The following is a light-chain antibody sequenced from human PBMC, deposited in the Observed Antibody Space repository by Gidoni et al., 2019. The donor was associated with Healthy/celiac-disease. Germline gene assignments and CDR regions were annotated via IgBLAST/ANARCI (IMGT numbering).Light chain of an antibody. CDR3: QQYDNLPIT. Sequence: DIQMTQSPSSLSASVGDRVTITCQASQDISNYLNWYQQKPGKAPKLLIYDASHLEKGVPSRFSGSGSGTDFTFTISSLQPEDIATYYCQQYDNLPITFGQGTRLEIK. CDR2: DAS. V-gene: IGKV1-33*01. J-gene: IGKJ5*01. CDR1: QDISNY.